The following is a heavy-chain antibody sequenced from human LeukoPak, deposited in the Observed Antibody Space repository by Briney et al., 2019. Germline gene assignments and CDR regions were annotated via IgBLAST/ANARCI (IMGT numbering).Heavy chain of an antibody. CDR3: ARARVGLDY. V-gene: IGHV3-23*01. CDR1: GFTFSTFA. J-gene: IGHJ4*02. Sequence: GGSLRLSCAASGFTFSTFAMIWVRQPPGKGLEWVSSIFPSGGEIHYADSVKGRFTISRDNSKNTLYLQMNSLRAEDTAVYYCARARVGLDYWGQGTLVTVSS. CDR2: IFPSGGEI. D-gene: IGHD1-26*01.